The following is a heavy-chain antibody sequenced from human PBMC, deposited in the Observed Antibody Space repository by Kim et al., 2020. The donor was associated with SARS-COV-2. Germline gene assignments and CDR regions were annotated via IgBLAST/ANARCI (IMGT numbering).Heavy chain of an antibody. CDR2: ISSSSSYI. Sequence: GGSLRLSCAASGFIFSSYSMNWVRQAPGKGLEWVSSISSSSSYIYHADSVKGRLTISRDNAKNSLYLQMNSLRAEDTAVYYCARVLSSVTRAFDIWGQGTMVTVSS. J-gene: IGHJ3*02. D-gene: IGHD4-17*01. CDR3: ARVLSSVTRAFDI. V-gene: IGHV3-21*01. CDR1: GFIFSSYS.